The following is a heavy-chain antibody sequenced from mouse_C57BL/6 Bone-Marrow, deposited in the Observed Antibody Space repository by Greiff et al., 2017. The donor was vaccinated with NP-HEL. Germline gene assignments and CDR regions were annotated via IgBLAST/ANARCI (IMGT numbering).Heavy chain of an antibody. CDR2: ILPSIGRT. J-gene: IGHJ1*03. V-gene: IGHV15-2*01. D-gene: IGHD1-1*01. CDR1: DSEVFPTAY. CDR3: AMNYYGSRWYFDV. Sequence: QVQLQQSGSELRSPGSSVKLSCKDFDSEVFPTAYMSWVRQKPGHGFEWIGGILPSIGRTIYGEKFEDKATLDADTLANTAYLELNSLTSEDSAIYYCAMNYYGSRWYFDVWGTGTTVTVSS.